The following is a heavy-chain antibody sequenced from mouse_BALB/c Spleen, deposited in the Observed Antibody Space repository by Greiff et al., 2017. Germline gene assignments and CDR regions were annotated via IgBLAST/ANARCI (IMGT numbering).Heavy chain of an antibody. J-gene: IGHJ3*01. D-gene: IGHD2-2*01. Sequence: QVQLQQSGPGLVQPSQSLSITCTVSGFSLTSYGVHWVRQSPGKGLEWLGVIWSGGSTDYNAAFISRLSISKDNSKSQVFFKMNSLQADDTAIYYCVRRGYDVPFAYWGQGTLVTVSA. CDR3: VRRGYDVPFAY. CDR2: IWSGGST. CDR1: GFSLTSYG. V-gene: IGHV2-2-2*01.